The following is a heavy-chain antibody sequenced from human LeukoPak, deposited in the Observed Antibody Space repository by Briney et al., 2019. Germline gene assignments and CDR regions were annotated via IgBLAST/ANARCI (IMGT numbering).Heavy chain of an antibody. V-gene: IGHV4-59*02. J-gene: IGHJ4*02. Sequence: SETLSLTCTVSGGSVSSYYWSWIRQPPGKGLEWIGYIYYSGSTNYNPSLKSRVTISVDTSKNQFSLKLSSVTAADTAVYYCARRNYYDSPFDYWGQGTLVTVSS. D-gene: IGHD3-22*01. CDR1: GGSVSSYY. CDR2: IYYSGST. CDR3: ARRNYYDSPFDY.